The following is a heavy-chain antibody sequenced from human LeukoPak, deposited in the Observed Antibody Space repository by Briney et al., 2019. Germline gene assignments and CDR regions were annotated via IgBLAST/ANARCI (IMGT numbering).Heavy chain of an antibody. CDR3: ARDASAGFLEWTRGEYNWFDP. CDR1: GCTFTGYY. D-gene: IGHD3-3*01. Sequence: ASVKVSCKASGCTFTGYYMHWVRQAPGQGLEWMGWINPNSGGTNYAQKFQGRVTMTRDTSISIAYMELSRLRSDDTAVYYCARDASAGFLEWTRGEYNWFDPWGQGTLVTVSS. J-gene: IGHJ5*02. CDR2: INPNSGGT. V-gene: IGHV1-2*02.